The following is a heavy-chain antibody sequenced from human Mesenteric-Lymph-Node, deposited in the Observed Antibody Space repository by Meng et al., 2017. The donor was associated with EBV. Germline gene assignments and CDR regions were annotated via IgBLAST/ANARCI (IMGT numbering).Heavy chain of an antibody. CDR3: ARVIGSGSYRGDP. CDR1: GFVFSSYT. Sequence: EAQLVESGGGLVKPGGSLRLSCAASGFVFSSYTMHWVRQSPGKGLEWVSSISSSSSYIYYADSVKGRFTISRDNAKNSLYLQMNSLGAEDTAVYYCARVIGSGSYRGDPWGPGTLVTVSA. J-gene: IGHJ5*02. CDR2: ISSSSSYI. V-gene: IGHV3-21*01. D-gene: IGHD3-10*01.